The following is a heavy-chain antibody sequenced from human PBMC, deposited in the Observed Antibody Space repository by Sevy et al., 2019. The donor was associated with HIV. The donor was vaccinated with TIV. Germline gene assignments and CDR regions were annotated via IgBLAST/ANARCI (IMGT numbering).Heavy chain of an antibody. V-gene: IGHV4-4*07. CDR1: GGSISSYY. Sequence: SETLSLTCTVSGGSISSYYWSWIRQPAGKGVEWIGRIYTSGSTNYNPSLKSRVTMSVDTSKNQFSLKLSSVTAADTAVYYCARDGYSSSWYGGQFDYWGQGTLVTVSS. CDR3: ARDGYSSSWYGGQFDY. J-gene: IGHJ4*02. CDR2: IYTSGST. D-gene: IGHD6-13*01.